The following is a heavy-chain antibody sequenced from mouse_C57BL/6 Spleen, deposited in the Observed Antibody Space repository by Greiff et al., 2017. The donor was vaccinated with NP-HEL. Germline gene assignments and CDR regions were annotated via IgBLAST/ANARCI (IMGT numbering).Heavy chain of an antibody. Sequence: VKLVESGAELVRPGASVTLSCKASGYTFTDYEMHWVKQTPVHGLEWIGAIDPETGGTAYNQKFKGKAILTADKSSSTAYMELRSLTSEDSAVYYCTQDPGISSFAYWGQGTLVTVSA. V-gene: IGHV1-15*01. CDR1: GYTFTDYE. CDR2: IDPETGGT. CDR3: TQDPGISSFAY. J-gene: IGHJ3*01.